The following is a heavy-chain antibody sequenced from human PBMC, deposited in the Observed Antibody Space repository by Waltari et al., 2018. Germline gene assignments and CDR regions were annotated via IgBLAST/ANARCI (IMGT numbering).Heavy chain of an antibody. CDR3: ARKSGSYYSGYGIDV. V-gene: IGHV4-4*02. J-gene: IGHJ6*02. Sequence: QVQLQESGPAVVKPSEILSVVCVVAGGSISSGYGWSWIRQARGKGLEWLGTVYGGTSKTIYNASLSSRVTISKDTSKNQFSLTMISMTPADTAIYFCARKSGSYYSGYGIDVWGQG. CDR1: GGSISSGYG. D-gene: IGHD3-10*01. CDR2: VYGGTSKT.